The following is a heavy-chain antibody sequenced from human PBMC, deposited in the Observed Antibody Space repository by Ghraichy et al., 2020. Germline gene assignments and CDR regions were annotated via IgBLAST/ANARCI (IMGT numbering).Heavy chain of an antibody. Sequence: GGSQRLSCAASGFTFSNAWMSWVRQAPGKGLEWVGRIKSKTDGGTTDYAAPVKGRFTISRDDSKNTLYLQMNSLKTEDTAVYYCTTGGEWELLLDYWGQGTLVTVSS. D-gene: IGHD1-26*01. CDR2: IKSKTDGGTT. CDR3: TTGGEWELLLDY. J-gene: IGHJ4*02. CDR1: GFTFSNAW. V-gene: IGHV3-15*01.